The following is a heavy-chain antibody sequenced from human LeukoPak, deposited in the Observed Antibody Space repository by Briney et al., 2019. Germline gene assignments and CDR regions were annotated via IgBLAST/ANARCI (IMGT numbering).Heavy chain of an antibody. CDR3: ARYTVVTLRAFDI. CDR2: IFHSGNT. V-gene: IGHV4-30-2*01. Sequence: SQTLSLICAVSGGSISCGGYSWGWIRQPPGKGLEWIGYIFHSGNTYYNPSLKSRVTISVDRSKNHFSLKLSSVTAADTAVYYCARYTVVTLRAFDIWGQGTMGTVSS. CDR1: GGSISCGGYS. J-gene: IGHJ3*02. D-gene: IGHD4-23*01.